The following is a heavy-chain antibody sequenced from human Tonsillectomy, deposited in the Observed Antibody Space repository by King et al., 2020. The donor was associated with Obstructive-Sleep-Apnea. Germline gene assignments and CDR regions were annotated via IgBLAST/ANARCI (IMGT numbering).Heavy chain of an antibody. D-gene: IGHD3-9*01. CDR2: IYYSGST. Sequence: VQLQESGPGLVKPSQTLSLTCTVSGGSINSGDSYWSWLRQHPGKGLEWIGYIYYSGSTYYNPSLKSRLTISIDRSQNQFSLKLSSVTAADTAVYYCARRYYNILTGYFDYFDYWGQGTLVTVSS. V-gene: IGHV4-31*03. CDR3: ARRYYNILTGYFDYFDY. CDR1: GGSINSGDSY. J-gene: IGHJ4*02.